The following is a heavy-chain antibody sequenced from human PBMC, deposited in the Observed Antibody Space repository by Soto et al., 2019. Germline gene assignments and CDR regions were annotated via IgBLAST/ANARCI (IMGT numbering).Heavy chain of an antibody. V-gene: IGHV3-21*01. CDR1: GFTFGSYS. J-gene: IGHJ3*02. Sequence: LRLSFAASGFTFGSYSMNWVRQAPGKGLEGVSSISSSSSYIYYADSVKGRFTISRDNAKNSLYLQMNSLRAEDTAVYYCARGDCSGGSCPAGDAFDIWGQGTMVTVSS. CDR2: ISSSSSYI. D-gene: IGHD2-15*01. CDR3: ARGDCSGGSCPAGDAFDI.